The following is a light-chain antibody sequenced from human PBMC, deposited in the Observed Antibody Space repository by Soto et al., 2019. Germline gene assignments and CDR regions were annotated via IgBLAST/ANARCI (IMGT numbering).Light chain of an antibody. Sequence: DIQLTQSPSSLSASVGDRVTITCRASQGIRNDLGWYQQKPGKAPKRLIFASYSLQSGVPSKFRGSGSVTEFTLTISSLQPEDCATYYCLQDNSYPLTFGGGTKVEIK. CDR2: ASY. V-gene: IGKV1-17*01. CDR1: QGIRND. J-gene: IGKJ4*01. CDR3: LQDNSYPLT.